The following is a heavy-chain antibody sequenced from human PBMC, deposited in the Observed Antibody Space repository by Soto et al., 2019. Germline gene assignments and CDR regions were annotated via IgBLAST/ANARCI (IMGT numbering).Heavy chain of an antibody. D-gene: IGHD6-19*01. Sequence: TQSLTCTVSGGSISRGDYYWSWIRQPPGKGLEWIAYVYYTGGSYYNPSLKSRATISVDTSKNQFSLKVSSVTATDTAVYYCARDYRSGYDNWGQGILVTVSS. J-gene: IGHJ4*02. CDR2: VYYTGGS. CDR3: ARDYRSGYDN. V-gene: IGHV4-30-4*01. CDR1: GGSISRGDYY.